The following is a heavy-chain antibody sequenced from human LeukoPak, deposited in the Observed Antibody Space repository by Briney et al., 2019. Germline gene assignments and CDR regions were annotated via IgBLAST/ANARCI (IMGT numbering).Heavy chain of an antibody. Sequence: SETLSLTCTVSGYSISSGYYWGWIRQPPGKGLEWIGSINHSGSTNYNPSLKSRVTISVDTSKNQFSLKLSSVTAADTAVYYCARGLIAVAGGRYYYYYMDVWGKGTTVTVSS. CDR2: INHSGST. J-gene: IGHJ6*03. D-gene: IGHD6-19*01. CDR1: GYSISSGYY. CDR3: ARGLIAVAGGRYYYYYMDV. V-gene: IGHV4-38-2*02.